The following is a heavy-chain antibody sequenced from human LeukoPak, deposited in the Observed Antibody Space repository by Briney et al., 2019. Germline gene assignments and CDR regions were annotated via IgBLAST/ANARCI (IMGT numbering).Heavy chain of an antibody. Sequence: PGGSLRLSCAASGFTVRSNYMSWVRQAPGKGLEWVSVIYSGGSTYYADSVKGRFTISRDNAKNTLYPQMNSLRAEDTAVYYCARPGYSSGWYYYFDYWGQGTLVTVSS. CDR1: GFTVRSNY. J-gene: IGHJ4*02. CDR2: IYSGGST. V-gene: IGHV3-53*01. CDR3: ARPGYSSGWYYYFDY. D-gene: IGHD6-19*01.